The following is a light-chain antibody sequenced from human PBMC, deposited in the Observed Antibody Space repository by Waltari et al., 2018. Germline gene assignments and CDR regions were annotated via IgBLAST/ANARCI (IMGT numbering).Light chain of an antibody. J-gene: IGLJ2*01. V-gene: IGLV3-10*01. CDR2: DDN. CDR1: ALPKKY. CDR3: YSTDSTGNHVV. Sequence: SYELTLPPPVSVSPGQTARITCSGDALPKKYAFWYQQQSGQAPVLIIYDDNKRPSGIPERFSGSSSGTMATLTISGAQVEDEADYYCYSTDSTGNHVVFGGGTKLTVL.